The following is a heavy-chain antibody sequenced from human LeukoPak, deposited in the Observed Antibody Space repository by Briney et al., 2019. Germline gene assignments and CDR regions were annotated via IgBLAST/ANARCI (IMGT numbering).Heavy chain of an antibody. CDR1: GGSISSYY. D-gene: IGHD4-17*01. J-gene: IGHJ6*02. Sequence: SETLSLTCTVSGGSISSYYWSWIRQPPGKGLEWIGYIYYSGSTNYNPSLKSRVTISVDTSKNQFSLKLSSVTDADTAVYYCARGGYGDYGSSYGMDVWGQGATVTVSS. CDR2: IYYSGST. V-gene: IGHV4-59*01. CDR3: ARGGYGDYGSSYGMDV.